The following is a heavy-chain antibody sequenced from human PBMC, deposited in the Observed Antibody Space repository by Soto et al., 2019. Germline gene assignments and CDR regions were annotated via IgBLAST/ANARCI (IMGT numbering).Heavy chain of an antibody. D-gene: IGHD3-10*01. CDR3: ARVLWFGERPEYYFDY. Sequence: SETLSLTCTVSGGSISSGGYYWSWIRQHPGKGLVWIGYIYYSGSTYYNPSLKSRVTISVDTSKNQFSLKLSSVTAADTAVYYCARVLWFGERPEYYFDYWGQGTLVTVSS. V-gene: IGHV4-31*03. J-gene: IGHJ4*02. CDR1: GGSISSGGYY. CDR2: IYYSGST.